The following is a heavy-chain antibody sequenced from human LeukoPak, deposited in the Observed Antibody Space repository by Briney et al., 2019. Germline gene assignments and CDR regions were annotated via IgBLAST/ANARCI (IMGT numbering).Heavy chain of an antibody. CDR3: ARGVVGATPFLED. D-gene: IGHD1-26*01. V-gene: IGHV3-53*01. CDR1: GFTVSSNY. J-gene: IGHJ4*02. CDR2: IYSGGSS. Sequence: PGGSLRLSCAASGFTVSSNYMTWVRQAPGKGLEWVSVIYSGGSSYYADSVKGRFTISRDNSKNTLYLQMKSLRAEDTAVYYCARGVVGATPFLEDWGQGTLVTVSS.